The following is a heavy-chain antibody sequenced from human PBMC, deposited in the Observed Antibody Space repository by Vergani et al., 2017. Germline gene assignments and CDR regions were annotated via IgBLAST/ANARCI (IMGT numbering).Heavy chain of an antibody. CDR1: GGSISSGSYY. Sequence: QVQLQESGPGLVKPSQTLSLTCTVSGGSISSGSYYWSWIRQPAGKGLEWIGRIYTSGSTNYNPSLKRRVTISVDTSKNQFSLKLSSVTAADTAVYYCARSPWESRFDYWGQGTLVTVSS. V-gene: IGHV4-61*02. CDR3: ARSPWESRFDY. D-gene: IGHD1-26*01. J-gene: IGHJ4*02. CDR2: IYTSGST.